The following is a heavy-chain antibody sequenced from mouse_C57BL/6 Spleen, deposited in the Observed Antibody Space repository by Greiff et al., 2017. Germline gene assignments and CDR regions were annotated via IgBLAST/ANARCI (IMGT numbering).Heavy chain of an antibody. J-gene: IGHJ4*01. V-gene: IGHV3-6*01. CDR3: ARGYDYDEGYYYAMDY. D-gene: IGHD2-4*01. CDR2: ISYDGSN. CDR1: GYSITSGYY. Sequence: EVQRVESGPGLVKPSQSLSLTCSVTGYSITSGYYWNWIRQFPGNKLEWMGYISYDGSNNYNPSLKNRISITRDTSKNQFFLKLNSVTTEDTATYYCARGYDYDEGYYYAMDYWGQGTSVTVSS.